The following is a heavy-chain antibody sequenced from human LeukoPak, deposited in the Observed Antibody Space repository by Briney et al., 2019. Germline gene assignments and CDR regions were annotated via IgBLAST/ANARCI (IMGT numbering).Heavy chain of an antibody. J-gene: IGHJ5*02. CDR3: AKDYGALPLRQNCLDP. Sequence: PGGSLRLSCAASGFTVHSNYMSWVRQAPGKGLEWVSVIDRSGVTHYADSVKGRFTISRDNSKNTLYLQMNSLRAEDTGAYYCAKDYGALPLRQNCLDPWGKGTLVTVSS. V-gene: IGHV3-53*01. D-gene: IGHD2-21*01. CDR2: IDRSGVT. CDR1: GFTVHSNY.